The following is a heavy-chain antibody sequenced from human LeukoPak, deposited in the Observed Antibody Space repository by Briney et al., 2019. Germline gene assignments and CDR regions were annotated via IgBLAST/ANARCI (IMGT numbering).Heavy chain of an antibody. Sequence: GGSLRLSCAASGFTFSNAWMSWVRQAPGKGLEGVGRIKSKTDGGTTDYAAPVQGRFTISRDDSKNTLYLQMNSLKTEDTAVYYCTTAGFRITMIVDAFDIWGQGTMVTVSS. CDR1: GFTFSNAW. V-gene: IGHV3-15*01. CDR3: TTAGFRITMIVDAFDI. D-gene: IGHD3-22*01. J-gene: IGHJ3*02. CDR2: IKSKTDGGTT.